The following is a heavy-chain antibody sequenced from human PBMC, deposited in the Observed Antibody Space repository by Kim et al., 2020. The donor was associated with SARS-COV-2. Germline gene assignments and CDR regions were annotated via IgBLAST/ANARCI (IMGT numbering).Heavy chain of an antibody. D-gene: IGHD1-26*01. CDR3: AREATNYDFDY. J-gene: IGHJ4*02. V-gene: IGHV1-18*01. Sequence: NYAQKLQGRVTMTTDTSTSTAYMELRSLRSDDTAVYYCAREATNYDFDYWGQGTLVTVSS.